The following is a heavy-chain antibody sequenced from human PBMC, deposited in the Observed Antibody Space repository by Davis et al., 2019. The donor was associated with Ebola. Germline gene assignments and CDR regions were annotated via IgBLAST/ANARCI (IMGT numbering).Heavy chain of an antibody. V-gene: IGHV1-69*04. CDR3: ARYRGFWSGYYYCGMDV. CDR1: GYTFTSYA. CDR2: IIPILGIA. D-gene: IGHD3-3*01. J-gene: IGHJ6*02. Sequence: AASVKVSCKASGYTFTSYAISWVRQAPGQGLEWMGRIIPILGIANYAQKFQGRVTITADKSTSTAYMELSSLRSEDTAVYYCARYRGFWSGYYYCGMDVWGQGTTVTVSS.